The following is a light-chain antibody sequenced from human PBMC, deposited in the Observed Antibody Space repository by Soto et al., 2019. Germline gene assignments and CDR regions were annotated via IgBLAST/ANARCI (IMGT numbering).Light chain of an antibody. CDR1: QSVRNN. J-gene: IGKJ4*01. V-gene: IGKV3-15*01. CDR2: GAS. Sequence: EIAMTQSKDPKSVSRGKRANLSVRAIQSVRNNLAWYHQKPGQAPRLLIYGASTRATAIPARFSGRESGKEFALRSRNLRSEAFAVYDGQRRANWRTFGVGTKVDIK. CDR3: QRRANWRT.